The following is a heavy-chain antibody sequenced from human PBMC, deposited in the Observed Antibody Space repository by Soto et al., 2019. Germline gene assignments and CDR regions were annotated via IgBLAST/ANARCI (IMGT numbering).Heavy chain of an antibody. D-gene: IGHD3-10*01. J-gene: IGHJ4*02. CDR2: IIPIFGTA. CDR1: GGTFSSYA. CDR3: ARQASGVGSSNFDY. Sequence: SVKVSCKASGGTFSSYAISCVRQAPGQGLEWMGGIIPIFGTANYAQKFQGRVTITADESTSTAYMELSSLRSEDTAVYYCARQASGVGSSNFDYWGQGTLVTVSS. V-gene: IGHV1-69*13.